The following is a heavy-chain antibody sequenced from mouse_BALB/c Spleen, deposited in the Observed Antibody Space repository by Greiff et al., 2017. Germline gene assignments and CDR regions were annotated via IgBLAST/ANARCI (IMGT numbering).Heavy chain of an antibody. CDR1: GFTFSSYG. J-gene: IGHJ4*01. V-gene: IGHV5-6*02. D-gene: IGHD4-1*01. CDR3: ARGRTGTGYYALDY. Sequence: EVKLMESGGDLVKPGGSLKLSCAASGFTFSSYGMSWVRQTPDKRLEWVATISSGGSYTYYPDSVKGRFTITRDNAKNTLYLQMSSLKSEDTAMYYCARGRTGTGYYALDYWGQGTSVTVSS. CDR2: ISSGGSYT.